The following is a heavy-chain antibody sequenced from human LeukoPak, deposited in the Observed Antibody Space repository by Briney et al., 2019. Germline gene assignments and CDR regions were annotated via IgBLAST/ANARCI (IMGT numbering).Heavy chain of an antibody. CDR3: TRHPIRDYSYDSSGRHRFDP. J-gene: IGHJ5*02. CDR1: GFTFSASA. D-gene: IGHD3-22*01. CDR2: IRSKVNRYAT. Sequence: GGSLRLSCAASGFTFSASAIHWVRQTSGKGLEWVGRIRSKVNRYATEYAASVKGRFTISRDDSKNTAYLQMNSLETEDTAVYYCTRHPIRDYSYDSSGRHRFDPWGQGTLVTVSS. V-gene: IGHV3-73*01.